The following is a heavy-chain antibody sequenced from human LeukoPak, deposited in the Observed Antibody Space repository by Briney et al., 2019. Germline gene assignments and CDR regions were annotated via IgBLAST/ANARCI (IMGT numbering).Heavy chain of an antibody. J-gene: IGHJ4*02. Sequence: SGTLSLTCAVSGGSISSSNWWSWVRQPPGKGLEWIGEIYHSGSTNYSPSLKSRVTISVDTSKNQFSLKLSSVAAADTAMYYCARQVVPAANRRFDYWGQGTLVTVSS. V-gene: IGHV4-4*02. D-gene: IGHD2-2*01. CDR2: IYHSGST. CDR3: ARQVVPAANRRFDY. CDR1: GGSISSSNW.